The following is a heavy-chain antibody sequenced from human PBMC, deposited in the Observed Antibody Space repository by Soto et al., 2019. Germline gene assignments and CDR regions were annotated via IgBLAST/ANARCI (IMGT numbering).Heavy chain of an antibody. Sequence: PGGSLRLSCEASGFTFSSYWMSWVRQAPGKGLEWVANIKQDGSEKYCVDSVKDRFTISRDNVKNSLYLQMNSLRAEDTAVYYCARDRNDFWSGYESYWGQGTLVTVSS. CDR1: GFTFSSYW. CDR2: IKQDGSEK. J-gene: IGHJ4*02. D-gene: IGHD3-3*01. CDR3: ARDRNDFWSGYESY. V-gene: IGHV3-7*01.